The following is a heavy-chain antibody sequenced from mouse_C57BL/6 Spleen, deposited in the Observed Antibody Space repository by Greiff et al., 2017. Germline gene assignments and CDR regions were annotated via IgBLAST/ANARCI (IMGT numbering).Heavy chain of an antibody. CDR1: GFTFSSYA. CDR2: ISDGGSYT. J-gene: IGHJ1*03. D-gene: IGHD1-1*01. CDR3: ARDDGSSYMGWYFDV. V-gene: IGHV5-4*01. Sequence: EVQLQESGGGLVKPGGSLKLSCAASGFTFSSYAMSWVRQTPEKRLEWVATISDGGSYTYYPDNVKGRFTISRDNAKNNLYLQMSHLKSEDTAMYYGARDDGSSYMGWYFDVWGTGTTVTVSS.